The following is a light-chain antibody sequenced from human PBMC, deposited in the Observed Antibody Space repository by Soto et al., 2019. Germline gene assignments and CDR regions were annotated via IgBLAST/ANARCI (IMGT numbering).Light chain of an antibody. CDR1: QSISTY. CDR3: QQSYSTLYT. V-gene: IGKV1-39*01. CDR2: AAS. Sequence: DIQMTQSPSSLSASVGDRVTIXXRASQSISTYLHWYQQKPGKAPNLXIYAASSLQRGVPPRFSGSGSGTDFTLTISSLQPEDFATYYCQQSYSTLYTFGQGTKVDIK. J-gene: IGKJ2*01.